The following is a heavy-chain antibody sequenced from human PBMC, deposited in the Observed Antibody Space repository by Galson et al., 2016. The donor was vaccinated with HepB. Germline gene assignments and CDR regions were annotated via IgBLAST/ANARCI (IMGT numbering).Heavy chain of an antibody. J-gene: IGHJ4*02. Sequence: SLRLSCAASGFPFSHYSMTWVRKAPGKGLEWVSYISNSNSTIYYADSVKGRFTISRDNANNSLYLQMNSLRDEDTAVYYCAREWERRDGYSFADYWGQGTLVTVSS. CDR2: ISNSNSTI. D-gene: IGHD5-24*01. CDR1: GFPFSHYS. V-gene: IGHV3-48*02. CDR3: AREWERRDGYSFADY.